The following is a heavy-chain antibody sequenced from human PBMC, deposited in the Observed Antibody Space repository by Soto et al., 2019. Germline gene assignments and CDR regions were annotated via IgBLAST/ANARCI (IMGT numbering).Heavy chain of an antibody. D-gene: IGHD3-3*01. CDR3: ARVDGGDYDFWSGYSNPFDY. J-gene: IGHJ4*02. Sequence: VQLVESGGGLVKPGGSLRLSCAASGFTFSSYSMNWVRQAPGKGLEWVSSISSSSSYIYYADSVKGRFTISRDNAKNSLYLQMNSLRAEDTAVYYCARVDGGDYDFWSGYSNPFDYWGQGTLVTVSS. CDR1: GFTFSSYS. CDR2: ISSSSSYI. V-gene: IGHV3-21*01.